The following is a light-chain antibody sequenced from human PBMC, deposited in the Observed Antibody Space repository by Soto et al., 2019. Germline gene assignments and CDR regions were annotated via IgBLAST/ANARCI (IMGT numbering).Light chain of an antibody. J-gene: IGKJ3*01. CDR1: HSVASY. V-gene: IGKV1-39*01. CDR3: QESSTTPAFT. CDR2: AAT. Sequence: DIQMTQSPSSLYASVGDRVTITCRASHSVASYFNWFQQRPGKAPSLLIYAATTLHTGVPSRFSGSRSATNCTLTISRLQPKDFATYYCQESSTTPAFTFGPGTKVDFK.